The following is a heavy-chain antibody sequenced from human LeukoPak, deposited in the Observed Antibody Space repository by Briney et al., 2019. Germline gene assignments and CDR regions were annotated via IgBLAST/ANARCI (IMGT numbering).Heavy chain of an antibody. J-gene: IGHJ5*02. V-gene: IGHV4-31*03. CDR1: GGSISSGGYY. CDR2: IFYTGST. CDR3: ARAPGDNWFDP. Sequence: SETLSLTCTVSGGSISSGGYYWSWIRQRPGTGLEWIGYIFYTGSTYYNPSRKSRVTISVDTSKNQFSLRLSSVTAADTAVYYCARAPGDNWFDPWGQGTLVTVSS.